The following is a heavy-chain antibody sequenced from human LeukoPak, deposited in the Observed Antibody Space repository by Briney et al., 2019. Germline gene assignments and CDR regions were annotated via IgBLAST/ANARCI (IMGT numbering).Heavy chain of an antibody. V-gene: IGHV3-53*01. Sequence: PGGSLTLSCAASGFSVGTKSMNWVRQAPGKGLEWVSILYSGADTYYTDSVKGRFTISRDSSKSTLFLHMNSLRADDTAIYYCARVGDHYHWYFDLWGRGTRVSVSS. D-gene: IGHD3-10*01. CDR3: ARVGDHYHWYFDL. J-gene: IGHJ2*01. CDR2: LYSGADT. CDR1: GFSVGTKS.